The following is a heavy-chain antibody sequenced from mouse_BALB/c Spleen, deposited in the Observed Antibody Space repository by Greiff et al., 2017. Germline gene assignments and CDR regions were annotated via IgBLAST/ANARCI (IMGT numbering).Heavy chain of an antibody. CDR3: ARLWYDYLYAMDY. Sequence: EVHLVESGGGLVQPGGSLRLSCATSGFTFTDYYMSWVRQPPGKALEWLGFIRNKANGYTTEYSASVKGRFTISRDNSQSILYLQMNTLRAEDSATYYCARLWYDYLYAMDYWGQGTSVTVSS. J-gene: IGHJ4*01. V-gene: IGHV7-3*02. CDR2: IRNKANGYTT. CDR1: GFTFTDYY. D-gene: IGHD2-4*01.